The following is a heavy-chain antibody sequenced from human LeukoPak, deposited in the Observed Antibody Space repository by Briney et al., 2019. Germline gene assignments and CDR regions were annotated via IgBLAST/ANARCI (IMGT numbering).Heavy chain of an antibody. Sequence: GGSLRLSCAASGFSFSGYWMSWVRQAPGQGLEWVANIKQDESETYYVDSVKGRFTISRDNAKNSLYLQVNSLRVEDTAVYYCARDRRDYDFWSGLYYYYMDVWGKGTTVTVSS. D-gene: IGHD3-3*01. CDR3: ARDRRDYDFWSGLYYYYMDV. V-gene: IGHV3-7*01. J-gene: IGHJ6*03. CDR1: GFSFSGYW. CDR2: IKQDESET.